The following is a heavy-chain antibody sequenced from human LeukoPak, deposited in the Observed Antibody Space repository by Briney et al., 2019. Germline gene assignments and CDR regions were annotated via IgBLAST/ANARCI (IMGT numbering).Heavy chain of an antibody. V-gene: IGHV3-21*06. CDR3: ARDPYYGSGPFCLF. CDR1: GYSFSTYG. CDR2: IDSTSRFI. Sequence: KPGGSLRLSCAASGYSFSTYGMHWVRQAPGKGLDWVASIDSTSRFIEYADSVKGRFTISRDNARAYVYLQMDSLRDEDTALYYCARDPYYGSGPFCLFWGQGVLVAVTS. D-gene: IGHD3-3*01. J-gene: IGHJ4*02.